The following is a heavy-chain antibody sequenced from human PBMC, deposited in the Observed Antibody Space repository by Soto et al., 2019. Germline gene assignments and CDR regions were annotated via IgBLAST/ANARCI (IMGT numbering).Heavy chain of an antibody. CDR2: INAGNGNT. Sequence: QVQLVQSGAEVKKPGASVKVSCKASGYTFTSYAMHWVRQAPGQGFEWMGWINAGNGNTKYSQKFQGRVTITRDTSASTAYMELSSLRSEDTAVYYCARPHFSSSYYFDYWGQGTLVTVSS. V-gene: IGHV1-3*01. CDR1: GYTFTSYA. CDR3: ARPHFSSSYYFDY. D-gene: IGHD6-13*01. J-gene: IGHJ4*02.